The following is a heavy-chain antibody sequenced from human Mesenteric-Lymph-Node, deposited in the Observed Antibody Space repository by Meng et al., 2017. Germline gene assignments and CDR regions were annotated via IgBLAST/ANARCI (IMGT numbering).Heavy chain of an antibody. D-gene: IGHD1-26*01. CDR1: GFTFSSYA. Sequence: GGSLRLSCAASGFTFSSYAMHWVRQAPGKGLEWVAVISYDGSNKYYADSVKGRFTISRDNSKNTLYLQMNSLRAEDTAVYYCTRVSDSGAITSESSYYYYGMDVWGQGTTVTVSS. J-gene: IGHJ6*02. V-gene: IGHV3-30*01. CDR3: TRVSDSGAITSESSYYYYGMDV. CDR2: ISYDGSNK.